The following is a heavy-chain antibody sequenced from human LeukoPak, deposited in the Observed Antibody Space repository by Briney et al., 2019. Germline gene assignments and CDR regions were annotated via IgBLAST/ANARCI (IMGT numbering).Heavy chain of an antibody. V-gene: IGHV3-30-3*01. CDR3: ARQTGLRWYRSPFDY. CDR1: GFTFSSYA. D-gene: IGHD4-17*01. J-gene: IGHJ4*02. CDR2: ISYDGSNK. Sequence: PGGSLRLSCAASGFTFSSYAMHWVRQARGKGLEWVAGISYDGSNKYYADSVKGRFTISRDNSKNTLYLQMNSLRAEDTAVYYCARQTGLRWYRSPFDYWGQGTLVTVSS.